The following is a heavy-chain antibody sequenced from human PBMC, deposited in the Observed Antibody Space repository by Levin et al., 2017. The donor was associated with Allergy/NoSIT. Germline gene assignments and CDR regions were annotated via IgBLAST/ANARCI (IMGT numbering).Heavy chain of an antibody. CDR1: GFTFSSDA. CDR3: AKSGSAVTAKRFEY. D-gene: IGHD2-21*02. J-gene: IGHJ4*02. Sequence: WASVKVSCAASGFTFSSDAMTWVRQAPGKGLEWVSGISGGGGTTYYADSVKGRFTISRDNSKNTLYLQMSSLRAEDTAVYYCAKSGSAVTAKRFEYWGQGTLVTVSS. CDR2: ISGGGGTT. V-gene: IGHV3-23*01.